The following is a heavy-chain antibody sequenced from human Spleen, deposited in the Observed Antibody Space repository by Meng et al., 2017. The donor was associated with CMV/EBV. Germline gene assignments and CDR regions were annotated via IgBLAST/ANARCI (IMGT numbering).Heavy chain of an antibody. D-gene: IGHD1-26*01. Sequence: GESLKISCAGSGFSFGNYDMNWVCLAPGKGLEWVAVIAYDGFTKYFADSVKGRFTISRDNSKNTVFLQMNSLRPEDTAFYYCARGVGGGSSSFDYWGQGRLVTVSS. CDR2: IAYDGFTK. CDR1: GFSFGNYD. CDR3: ARGVGGGSSSFDY. V-gene: IGHV3-30-3*01. J-gene: IGHJ4*02.